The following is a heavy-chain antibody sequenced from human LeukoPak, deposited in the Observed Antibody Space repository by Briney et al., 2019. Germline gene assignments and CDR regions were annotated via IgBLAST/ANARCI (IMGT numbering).Heavy chain of an antibody. CDR3: ARDGGAAAGLDAFDI. CDR1: GFTFSSYG. D-gene: IGHD6-13*01. J-gene: IGHJ3*02. CDR2: IWSDGTNK. V-gene: IGHV3-33*01. Sequence: GGSLRLSCAASGFTFSSYGMHWVRQAPGKGLEWVAVIWSDGTNKYYADSVKGRFTTSRDNSKNTLSLQMNSLRAEDTAVYYCARDGGAAAGLDAFDIWGQGTMVTVSS.